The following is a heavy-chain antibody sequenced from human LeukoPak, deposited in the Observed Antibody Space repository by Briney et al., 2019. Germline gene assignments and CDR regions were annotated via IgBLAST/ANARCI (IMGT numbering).Heavy chain of an antibody. J-gene: IGHJ4*02. CDR2: IKQDGSEK. CDR3: ARDWGHYDY. CDR1: GLTFSNYW. V-gene: IGHV3-7*01. Sequence: GGSLRLSCTASGLTFSNYWMSWVRQVPGKGLEWVANIKQDGSEKYYVDSVKGRFTISRDNARNSLHLQMNSLRADDTAVYYCARDWGHYDYWGQGSLVTVSS. D-gene: IGHD7-27*01.